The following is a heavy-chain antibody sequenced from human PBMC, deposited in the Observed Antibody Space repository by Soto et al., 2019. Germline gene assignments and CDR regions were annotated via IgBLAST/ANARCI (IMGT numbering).Heavy chain of an antibody. CDR3: VSQRTSVLTQAYFDY. D-gene: IGHD2-8*01. Sequence: TSETLSLTCTVSGGSVSNSNYYWGWIRQSPGKGLEWIGSVYYRGRSYSKSSVKSRVTISVDTSKNQFSLNLNSVTASDTAVYFCVSQRTSVLTQAYFDYWGPGALVTVSS. CDR2: VYYRGRS. J-gene: IGHJ4*02. CDR1: GGSVSNSNYY. V-gene: IGHV4-39*01.